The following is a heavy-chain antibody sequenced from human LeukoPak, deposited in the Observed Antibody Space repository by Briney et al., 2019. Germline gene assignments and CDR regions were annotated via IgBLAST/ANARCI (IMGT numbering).Heavy chain of an antibody. D-gene: IGHD1-1*01. CDR3: ARDDRDADDTRYYYAMDL. Sequence: GGSLRPSCAASGFTVSGNYMSWVRQAPGKGLEWVAVIYSGGDTYYADSVRGRFTISRDNSKNTLYLQMNSLSAEDAAVYYCARDDRDADDTRYYYAMDLWGQGTTVTVSS. J-gene: IGHJ6*02. CDR1: GFTVSGNY. V-gene: IGHV3-66*01. CDR2: IYSGGDT.